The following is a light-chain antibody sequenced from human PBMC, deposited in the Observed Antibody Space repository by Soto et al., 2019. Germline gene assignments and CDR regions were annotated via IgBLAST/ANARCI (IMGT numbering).Light chain of an antibody. CDR2: DVS. V-gene: IGLV2-11*01. CDR3: CSYAGTSLWV. J-gene: IGLJ3*02. CDR1: SSDVGGYNY. Sequence: QSALTQPRSVSGSPGQSVTISCTGTSSDVGGYNYVSWYQQHPGKAPKLVIYDVSKRPSGVPDPFSGSKSGNTASLTISGLQAEDEADYYCCSYAGTSLWVFGRGTKLTVL.